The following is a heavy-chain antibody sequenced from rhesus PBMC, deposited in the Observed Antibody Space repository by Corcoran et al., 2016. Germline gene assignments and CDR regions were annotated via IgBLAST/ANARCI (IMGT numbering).Heavy chain of an antibody. CDR1: GASISSNY. Sequence: QVQPQEPGPGLAKPSETLPPTCAVSGASISSNYWSWIRQPPGTGLDWIGYIYGGSGSTSYNPSLKSRVTISKDTSKNQFSLKLSSVTAADTAVYYCAREGYGIFDYWGQGVLVTVSS. J-gene: IGHJ4*01. CDR3: AREGYGIFDY. D-gene: IGHD4-29*01. CDR2: IYGGSGST. V-gene: IGHV4-147*01.